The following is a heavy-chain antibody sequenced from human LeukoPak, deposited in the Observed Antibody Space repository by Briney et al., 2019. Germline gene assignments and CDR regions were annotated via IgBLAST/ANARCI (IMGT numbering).Heavy chain of an antibody. CDR3: ARLRIAVAALDY. CDR2: IYYSGST. V-gene: IGHV4-59*08. J-gene: IGHJ4*02. Sequence: EPSETLSLTCTVSGGSISSYYWSWIRQPPGKGLEWIGYIYYSGSTNYNPSLKSRVTISVDTSKNQSSLKLSSVTAADTAVYYCARLRIAVAALDYWGQGTLVTVSS. D-gene: IGHD6-19*01. CDR1: GGSISSYY.